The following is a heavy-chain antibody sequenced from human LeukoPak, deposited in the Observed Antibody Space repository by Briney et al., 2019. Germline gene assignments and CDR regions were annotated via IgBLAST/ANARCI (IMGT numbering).Heavy chain of an antibody. D-gene: IGHD3-3*01. CDR1: GFTFSSYW. CDR3: ARDAYDDFSES. V-gene: IGHV3-7*01. J-gene: IGHJ5*02. Sequence: GGSLRLSCAASGFTFSSYWMTWVRQAPGKGLEWVASLNPDGSRKFYVDSVKGRFTISRDNAKNSLYLQMHSLRAEDTALYYCARDAYDDFSESWGQGTLATVSS. CDR2: LNPDGSRK.